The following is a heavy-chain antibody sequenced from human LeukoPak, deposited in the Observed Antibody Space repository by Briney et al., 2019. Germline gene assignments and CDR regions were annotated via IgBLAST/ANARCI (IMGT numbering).Heavy chain of an antibody. Sequence: AAGSLRLSCAPSGFTVITKDMTWDRQAPGKGLEWVSVLYSDGNTKYADSVQGRFTISRDNSKNTLYLEMNSLSPDDTAVYYCARGVEPLAANTLAYWGQGTLVTVSS. CDR1: GFTVITKD. D-gene: IGHD1-14*01. J-gene: IGHJ4*02. CDR2: LYSDGNT. CDR3: ARGVEPLAANTLAY. V-gene: IGHV3-53*01.